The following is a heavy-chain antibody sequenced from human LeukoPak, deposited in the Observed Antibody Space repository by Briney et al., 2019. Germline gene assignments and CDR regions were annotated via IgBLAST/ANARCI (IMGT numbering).Heavy chain of an antibody. CDR3: ARAGTGDRSAVFDY. Sequence: WETLSLTCAVYGGPFSGYYWNWVRQPPGKGLEWIGEINHNGYSNYNPSLESRVTISVDTSKNQFFLKVYSLTAADTAVYFCARAGTGDRSAVFDYWGQGTLVTVSS. J-gene: IGHJ4*02. CDR1: GGPFSGYY. CDR2: INHNGYS. D-gene: IGHD7-27*01. V-gene: IGHV4-34*01.